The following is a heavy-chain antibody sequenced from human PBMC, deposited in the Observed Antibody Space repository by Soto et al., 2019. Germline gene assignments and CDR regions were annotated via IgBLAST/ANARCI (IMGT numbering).Heavy chain of an antibody. J-gene: IGHJ5*02. Sequence: SETLSLTCTVSGGSISSYYWSWIRQPPGKGLEWIGYIYYSGSTSYNPSLKSRVTISVDTSKNQFSLKLSSVTAADTAVYYCARLWFGELLWWFDPWGQGTLVTVSS. V-gene: IGHV4-59*08. D-gene: IGHD3-10*01. CDR2: IYYSGST. CDR1: GGSISSYY. CDR3: ARLWFGELLWWFDP.